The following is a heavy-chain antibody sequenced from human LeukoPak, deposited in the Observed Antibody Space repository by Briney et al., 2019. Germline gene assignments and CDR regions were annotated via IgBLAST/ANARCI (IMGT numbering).Heavy chain of an antibody. CDR3: ATLSSSSWGYYFDY. V-gene: IGHV1-18*01. D-gene: IGHD6-6*01. Sequence: GASVKVSCKASGYTFTSYGISWVRQAPGQGLEWMGWISAYSDDTNYAQNLQGRVTMTTDTSTSTAYMEVTSLRSDDTAVYYCATLSSSSWGYYFDYWGQGTLVTVSS. CDR1: GYTFTSYG. J-gene: IGHJ4*02. CDR2: ISAYSDDT.